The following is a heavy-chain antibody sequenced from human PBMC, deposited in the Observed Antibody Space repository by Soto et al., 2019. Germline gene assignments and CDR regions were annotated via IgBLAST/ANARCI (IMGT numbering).Heavy chain of an antibody. D-gene: IGHD5-18*01. J-gene: IGHJ5*02. CDR2: ISWNSASI. Sequence: GGSLRLSCAASGVTFDDYAMHWVRQAPGKGPEWVSGISWNSASIGYADSVKGRFTISRDNAKKSLYLQMNSLRAEDTAVYFCAKDFTTMIRMYDLWGQGTLVTVSS. V-gene: IGHV3-9*01. CDR1: GVTFDDYA. CDR3: AKDFTTMIRMYDL.